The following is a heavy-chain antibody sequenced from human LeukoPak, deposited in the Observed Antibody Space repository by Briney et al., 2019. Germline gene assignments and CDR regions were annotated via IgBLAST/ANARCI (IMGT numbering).Heavy chain of an antibody. V-gene: IGHV4-59*01. CDR2: ISNGGTT. J-gene: IGHJ3*02. D-gene: IGHD1-1*01. Sequence: PSETLSLTCTVSGDSISKYYWSWIRQPPGEGLEWIGYISNGGTTKYNPSLKSRVTISVDTSNNQLSLRLISGTAADTAVYHCVRLQPNTGEWAFDIWGQGTMVSVSS. CDR1: GDSISKYY. CDR3: VRLQPNTGEWAFDI.